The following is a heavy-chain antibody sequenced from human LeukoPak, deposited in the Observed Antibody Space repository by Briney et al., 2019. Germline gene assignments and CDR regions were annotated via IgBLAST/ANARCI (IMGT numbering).Heavy chain of an antibody. CDR3: ARTEGTVAYDS. CDR2: INSDRSGT. V-gene: IGHV3-74*01. CDR1: GFTFSNYW. Sequence: GGSLRLSCAASGFTFSNYWMHWVRQAPGKGLVWVSRINSDRSGTTYADSVRGRFTISRDNAKNTLYLQVNSLRAEGTAVYYCARTEGTVAYDSWGQGTLVTVSS. D-gene: IGHD4-23*01. J-gene: IGHJ5*01.